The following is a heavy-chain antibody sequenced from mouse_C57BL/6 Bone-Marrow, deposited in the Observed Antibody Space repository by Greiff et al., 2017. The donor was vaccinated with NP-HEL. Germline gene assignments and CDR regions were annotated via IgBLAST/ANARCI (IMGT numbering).Heavy chain of an antibody. CDR3: TRPLYAMDY. J-gene: IGHJ4*01. CDR1: GYTFTDYE. Sequence: QVQLQQSGAELVRPGASVTLSCKASGYTFTDYEMHWVKQTPVHGLEWIGAIDPETGGTAYNQKFKGKAILTADKSSSTAYMGLRSLTSEDSAVYYCTRPLYAMDYWGQGTSVTVSS. V-gene: IGHV1-15*01. CDR2: IDPETGGT.